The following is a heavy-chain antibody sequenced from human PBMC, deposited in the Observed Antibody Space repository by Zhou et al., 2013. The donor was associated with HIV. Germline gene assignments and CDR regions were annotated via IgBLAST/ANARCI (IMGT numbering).Heavy chain of an antibody. D-gene: IGHD3-3*01. CDR3: ARSPRFITIFGVGLGMDV. CDR2: IIPIFGTA. V-gene: IGHV1-69*05. CDR1: GGTFSSYA. J-gene: IGHJ6*03. Sequence: QVQLVQSGAEVKKPGSSVKVSCKASGGTFSSYAISWVRQAPGQGLEWMGGIIPIFGTANYAQKFQGRVTITTDESTSTAYMELSSLRSEDTAVYYCARSPRFITIFGVGLGMDVWGKGTTVTVSS.